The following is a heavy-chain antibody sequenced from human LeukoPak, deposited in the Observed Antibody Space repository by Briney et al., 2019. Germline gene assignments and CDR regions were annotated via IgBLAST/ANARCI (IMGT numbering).Heavy chain of an antibody. J-gene: IGHJ5*02. CDR1: GGSISTSSYY. Sequence: SETLSLTCTVSGGSISTSSYYWAWIRQPPGKGLEWIGSIYYSGNTYYNSSLESRVTISVDTSDKHFSLELTSVTAADTAVYYCARPRSLAAPSSWSDPWGQGTLVIVSS. V-gene: IGHV4-39*01. D-gene: IGHD2-15*01. CDR2: IYYSGNT. CDR3: ARPRSLAAPSSWSDP.